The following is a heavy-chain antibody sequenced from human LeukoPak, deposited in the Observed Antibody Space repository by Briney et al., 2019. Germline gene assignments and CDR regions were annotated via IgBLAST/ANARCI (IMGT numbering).Heavy chain of an antibody. CDR1: GFTFSIYE. Sequence: GGSLRLSCAAYGFTFSIYEMNWVRQAPGKGLEGISYINISGTTTYYADSVRGRFTVSRDNAKISLYLKMNSLRVEDTAVYYCARVRRLAGPCYFDYYMDVWGKGTTVTIAS. J-gene: IGHJ6*03. CDR3: ARVRRLAGPCYFDYYMDV. V-gene: IGHV3-48*03. D-gene: IGHD6-19*01. CDR2: INISGTTT.